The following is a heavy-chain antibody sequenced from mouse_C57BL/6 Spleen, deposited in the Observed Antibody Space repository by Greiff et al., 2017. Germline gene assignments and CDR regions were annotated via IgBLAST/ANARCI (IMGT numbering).Heavy chain of an antibody. CDR3: ARNDYERGMDY. CDR2: IDPEDGEP. CDR1: GFNIKDYY. D-gene: IGHD2-4*01. J-gene: IGHJ4*01. Sequence: VQLQQSGAELVKPGASVKLSCTASGFNIKDYYMHWVKQRTEQGLEWIGRIDPEDGEPNYAPKFQGKATITAYTSSNPAYLQLSSLTSEDTDVYYCARNDYERGMDYGGQGTSGTVSS. V-gene: IGHV14-2*01.